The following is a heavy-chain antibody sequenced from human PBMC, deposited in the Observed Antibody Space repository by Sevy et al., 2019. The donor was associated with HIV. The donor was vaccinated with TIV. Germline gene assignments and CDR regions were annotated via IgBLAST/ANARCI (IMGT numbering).Heavy chain of an antibody. CDR1: GFTFNNYA. J-gene: IGHJ4*02. D-gene: IGHD1-26*01. CDR2: ITAGGVIT. Sequence: GGSLRLSCAASGFTFNNYAMSWVRQDPGKGLEWISVITAGGVITYSVDSVRGRFTISRVNSKNMVYLQMNSLRAEDTATYYCVVGTIKHFDYWGQGTRVTVSS. CDR3: VVGTIKHFDY. V-gene: IGHV3-23*01.